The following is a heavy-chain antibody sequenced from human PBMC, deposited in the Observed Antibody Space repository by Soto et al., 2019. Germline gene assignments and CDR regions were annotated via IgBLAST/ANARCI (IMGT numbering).Heavy chain of an antibody. CDR3: ARDREAYDSSGCIDF. J-gene: IGHJ4*02. D-gene: IGHD3-22*01. CDR2: IHYSGRT. CDR1: GGSVSSTYW. Sequence: SETLSLTCAVSGGSVSSTYWWSWVRQPPGEGLEWIGNIHYSGRTYYTPSLQSRVTISVDTSKNQFSLKLTSVTAADTAVYYCARDREAYDSSGCIDFWGQGTLVTVSS. V-gene: IGHV4-4*02.